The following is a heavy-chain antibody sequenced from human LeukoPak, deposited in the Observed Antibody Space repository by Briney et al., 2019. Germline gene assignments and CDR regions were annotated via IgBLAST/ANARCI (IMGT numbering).Heavy chain of an antibody. CDR2: ISGSGGST. Sequence: TGGSLRLSCAASGFTFSSYAMSWVRQAPGKGLEWVSAISGSGGSTYYADSVKGRFTISRDNSKNTLYLQMNSLRAEDTAVYYCARRYYYDSSGYCLDYWGQGTLVTVSS. V-gene: IGHV3-23*01. CDR3: ARRYYYDSSGYCLDY. D-gene: IGHD3-22*01. J-gene: IGHJ4*02. CDR1: GFTFSSYA.